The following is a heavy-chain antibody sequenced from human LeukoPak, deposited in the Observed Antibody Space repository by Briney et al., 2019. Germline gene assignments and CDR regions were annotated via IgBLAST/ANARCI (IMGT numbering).Heavy chain of an antibody. CDR3: AKDRDCTSTSCYDRAPYGMDV. CDR1: GITFSTHA. Sequence: PGGSLRLSCAASGITFSTHARSWVRQAPGKGLEWVSGISGGAGRTYSAGSVKGRFTITRDNSKNTVYLQMNSLRAEDTAVYFCAKDRDCTSTSCYDRAPYGMDVWGQGTTVTVSS. CDR2: ISGGAGRT. V-gene: IGHV3-23*01. D-gene: IGHD2-2*01. J-gene: IGHJ6*02.